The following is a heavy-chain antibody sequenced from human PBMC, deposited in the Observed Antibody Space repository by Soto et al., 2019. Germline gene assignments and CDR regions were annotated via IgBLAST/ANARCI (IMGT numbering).Heavy chain of an antibody. J-gene: IGHJ5*02. CDR2: ISAYNGNT. CDR3: ATASETYSPGGYYIKHFDP. Sequence: SVKVSCKASGYTFPSYGIGWVRQATGQGLEWMGWISAYNGNTNYAQKLQGRVSISVDTSKSQFSLRLISVTCAGTAVYYCATASETYSPGGYYIKHFDPWGQGALVTVSS. V-gene: IGHV1-18*04. D-gene: IGHD3-22*01. CDR1: GYTFPSYG.